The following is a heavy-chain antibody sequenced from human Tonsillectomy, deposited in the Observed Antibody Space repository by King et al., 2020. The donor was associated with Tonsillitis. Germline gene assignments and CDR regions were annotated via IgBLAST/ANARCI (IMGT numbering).Heavy chain of an antibody. Sequence: VQLRESGPRLVKPSQTLSLTCTVSGASISSGGSYWSWLRQHPGQGLEWIGNIYYTGSTNYNPSLKSRVTISVDTSKKQFSLNLSSVTAADTAMYYCARAEGVVIPAAIHNWGQGILLTVSS. CDR2: IYYTGST. J-gene: IGHJ4*02. CDR1: GASISSGGSY. V-gene: IGHV4-31*03. D-gene: IGHD2-2*02. CDR3: ARAEGVVIPAAIHN.